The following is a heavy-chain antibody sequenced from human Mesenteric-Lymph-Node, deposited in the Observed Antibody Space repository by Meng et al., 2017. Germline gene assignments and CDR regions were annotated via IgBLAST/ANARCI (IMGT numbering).Heavy chain of an antibody. D-gene: IGHD4-17*01. CDR2: INPSGGST. V-gene: IGHV1-46*01. J-gene: IGHJ6*02. Sequence: ASVKVSCKASGYTFTSYYMHWVRQAPGQGLEWMGIINPSGGSTSYAQKFQGRVTMTRNTSISTAYMELSSLRSEDTAVYYCACTVTYYYYYGMDVWGQGTTVTVSS. CDR1: GYTFTSYY. CDR3: ACTVTYYYYYGMDV.